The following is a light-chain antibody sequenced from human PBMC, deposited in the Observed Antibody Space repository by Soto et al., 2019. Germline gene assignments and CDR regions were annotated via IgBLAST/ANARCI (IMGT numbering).Light chain of an antibody. CDR2: AGF. J-gene: IGKJ4*01. CDR3: QQSYSRPLT. CDR1: HPISSY. Sequence: DIQMIQSPSSLSASLGDRVIITCRASHPISSYVNCYQQKPGKAPNLLLSAGFTLQSGVPSRFSGDRSGADYTLIIDNLQREDSATYFCQQSYSRPLTFGGGTKV. V-gene: IGKV1-39*01.